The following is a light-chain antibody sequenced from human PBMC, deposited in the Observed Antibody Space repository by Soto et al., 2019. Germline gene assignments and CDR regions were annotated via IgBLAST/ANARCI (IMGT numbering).Light chain of an antibody. CDR2: GAS. CDR3: QQYHIWPSWT. V-gene: IGKV3-15*01. Sequence: EILMTQSPATLAGSPGETVTLSCRASQSLSGNLAWYQQKPGQAPRLLIYGASTRATGIPARFSGSGSGTDFTLTIGSLQSEDFAVYFCQQYHIWPSWTFGQGTKVDSK. CDR1: QSLSGN. J-gene: IGKJ1*01.